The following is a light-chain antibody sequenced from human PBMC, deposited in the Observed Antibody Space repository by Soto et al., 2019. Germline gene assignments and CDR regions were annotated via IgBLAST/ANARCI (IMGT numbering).Light chain of an antibody. CDR2: DAS. V-gene: IGKV3-20*01. Sequence: EFVLTQSPGTLSLSPGERATLSCRASQTVRNNYLAWYQQKPGQAPRLLIYDASSRATGIPDRFSGGGSGKDLPLTISRLEPEDFAVYYCQQFSSYPLTFGGGTKVDIK. J-gene: IGKJ4*01. CDR1: QTVRNNY. CDR3: QQFSSYPLT.